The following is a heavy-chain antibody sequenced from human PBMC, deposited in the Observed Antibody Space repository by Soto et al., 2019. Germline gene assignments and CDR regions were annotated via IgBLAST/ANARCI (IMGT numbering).Heavy chain of an antibody. CDR3: ASSSPFHY. J-gene: IGHJ4*02. D-gene: IGHD6-6*01. Sequence: QLQLQESGPGLVKPSETLSLTCSVSSASLSSSTYYWSWIRQPPGRGPEWIGGIYYSGNTYYKPSLRSRVSISIDTSRNQFSLKLTSVTAADTGAYYCASSSPFHYWGPGILVTVSS. CDR2: IYYSGNT. CDR1: SASLSSSTYY. V-gene: IGHV4-39*01.